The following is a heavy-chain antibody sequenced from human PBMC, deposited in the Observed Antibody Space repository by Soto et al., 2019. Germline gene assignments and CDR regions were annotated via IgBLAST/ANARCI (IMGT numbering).Heavy chain of an antibody. V-gene: IGHV3-30*18. CDR1: GFTFSTYR. J-gene: IGHJ4*02. CDR3: AKNSVVVAAIPSRADY. Sequence: PGGSLRLSCAASGFTFSTYRMHWVRQAPGKGLEWVAVISHDGSNKYFADSVKGRFTISRDNSQNTLYLQMNSLRAEDTAVYYCAKNSVVVAAIPSRADYSGQGTLVTVSS. CDR2: ISHDGSNK. D-gene: IGHD2-2*02.